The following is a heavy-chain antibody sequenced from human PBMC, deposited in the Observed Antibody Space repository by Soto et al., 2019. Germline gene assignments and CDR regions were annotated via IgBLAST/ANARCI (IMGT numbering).Heavy chain of an antibody. V-gene: IGHV5-51*01. Sequence: GESLKISCKGSGYSFTSYWIGWVRQMPGKGLEWMGIIYPGDSDTRYSPSFQGQVTISADKSISTAYLQWSSLKASDTAMYYCARLDTAMGYYYYGMDVWGQGTTVTVSS. CDR3: ARLDTAMGYYYYGMDV. D-gene: IGHD5-18*01. CDR2: IYPGDSDT. J-gene: IGHJ6*02. CDR1: GYSFTSYW.